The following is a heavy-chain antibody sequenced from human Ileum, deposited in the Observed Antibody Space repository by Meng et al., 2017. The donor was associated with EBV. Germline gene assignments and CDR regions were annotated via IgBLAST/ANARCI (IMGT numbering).Heavy chain of an antibody. V-gene: IGHV4-61*01. CDR3: ARDRGGYNVIDY. J-gene: IGHJ4*02. CDR2: IHYTGSS. D-gene: IGHD5-24*01. Sequence: QGPLWESGPGLVKPSETLSVTCTVSGGSVSSGSYSWGWIRQPPGKGLEWIGYIHYTGSSNYNPSLKNRVTISVDTSKNQFSLRLSSVTAADTAVYYCARDRGGYNVIDYWGQGTLVTVSS. CDR1: GGSVSSGSYS.